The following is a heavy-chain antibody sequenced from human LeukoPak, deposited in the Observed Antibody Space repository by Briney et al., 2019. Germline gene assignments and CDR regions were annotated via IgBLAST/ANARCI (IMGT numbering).Heavy chain of an antibody. CDR1: GFTVSSNY. V-gene: IGHV3-53*01. CDR3: ARGLYSSSWYLGY. D-gene: IGHD6-13*01. CDR2: IYSGGST. J-gene: IGHJ4*02. Sequence: GGSLRLSCAASGFTVSSNYMSWVRQAPGKGLEWVSVIYSGGSTYYADSVKGRFTISRDNSKNTLYLQMNSLRVEDTAVYYCARGLYSSSWYLGYWGQGTLVTVSS.